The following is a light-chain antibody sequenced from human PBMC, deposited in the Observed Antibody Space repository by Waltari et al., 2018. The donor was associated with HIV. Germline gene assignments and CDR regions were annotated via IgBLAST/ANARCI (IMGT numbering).Light chain of an antibody. CDR3: QQTYNSPKT. CDR2: GAS. J-gene: IGKJ1*01. V-gene: IGKV1-39*01. CDR1: QTINTF. Sequence: DIQMTQSPSSLPASVGDRVTISCRASQTINTFLNWYQQKPGKAPKLLIYGASNLPSGVPSRFSGSGSGTDCTLTINSLQAEDFATYYCQQTYNSPKTFGPGTKVDMK.